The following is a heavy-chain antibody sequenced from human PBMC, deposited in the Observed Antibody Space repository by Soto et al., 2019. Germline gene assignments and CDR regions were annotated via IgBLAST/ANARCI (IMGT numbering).Heavy chain of an antibody. CDR1: GYYFVNYW. CDR2: IFPPDSDT. CDR3: ARRGMVRGELYGMDV. Sequence: GESLKISCEGSGYYFVNYWIGWVRQMPGKGLGWMGIIFPPDSDTRYSPSFQGQVTISVDKSINTAYLQWSSLKASDTAIYYCARRGMVRGELYGMDVWGQGTTVTVSS. V-gene: IGHV5-51*01. D-gene: IGHD3-10*01. J-gene: IGHJ6*02.